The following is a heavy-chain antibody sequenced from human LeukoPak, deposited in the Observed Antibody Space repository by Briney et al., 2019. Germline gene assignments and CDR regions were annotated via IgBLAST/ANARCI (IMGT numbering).Heavy chain of an antibody. CDR1: GGSISSYY. V-gene: IGHV4-59*01. J-gene: IGHJ3*02. CDR2: IYYSGST. Sequence: PSETLSLTCTVSGGSISSYYWSWIRQPPGEGLEWIGYIYYSGSTNYNPSLKSRVTISVDTSKNQFSLKLSSVTAADTAVYYCARGGEGAFDIWGQGTMVTVSS. CDR3: ARGGEGAFDI.